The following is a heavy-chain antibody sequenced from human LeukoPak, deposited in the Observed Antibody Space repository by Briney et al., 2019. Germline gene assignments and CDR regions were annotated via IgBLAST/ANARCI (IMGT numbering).Heavy chain of an antibody. Sequence: AGSLRLSCAASEFTFSNFEMNWVRQAPGKGLQWISYISSSGTTIYYADSVKGRFSISRDNAKNSLYLQMNSLRAEDTAVYYCARGFTSRSGGSLGFWGQGTLGTVSS. V-gene: IGHV3-48*03. CDR1: EFTFSNFE. J-gene: IGHJ4*02. CDR3: ARGFTSRSGGSLGF. CDR2: ISSSGTTI. D-gene: IGHD2-15*01.